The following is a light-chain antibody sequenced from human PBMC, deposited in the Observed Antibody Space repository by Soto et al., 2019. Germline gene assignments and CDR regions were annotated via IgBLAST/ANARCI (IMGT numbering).Light chain of an antibody. V-gene: IGLV2-14*01. CDR2: EVS. CDR3: SSCTSSSTYV. CDR1: SSDVGDYKY. J-gene: IGLJ1*01. Sequence: QSALTQPASVSGSPGQSMTISCTGASSDVGDYKYVSWFQQHPGKAPKLMIYEVSNRPSGVSNRFSGSKSGNTASLTISGLQAEDEADYYCSSCTSSSTYVFGTGTKLTVL.